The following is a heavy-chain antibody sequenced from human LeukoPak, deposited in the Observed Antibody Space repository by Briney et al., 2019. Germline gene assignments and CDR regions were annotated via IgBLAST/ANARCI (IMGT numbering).Heavy chain of an antibody. D-gene: IGHD6-13*01. Sequence: GGSLRLSCAASGFTVSSNYMSWVRQAPGKGLEWVSAIYSGGPTYYADSVKGRFTISRDNSKNMLHLQMNSLRAEDTAVYYCARERLAHYSSSWSSPLDYWGQGTLVTVSS. CDR3: ARERLAHYSSSWSSPLDY. J-gene: IGHJ4*02. CDR2: IYSGGPT. V-gene: IGHV3-53*01. CDR1: GFTVSSNY.